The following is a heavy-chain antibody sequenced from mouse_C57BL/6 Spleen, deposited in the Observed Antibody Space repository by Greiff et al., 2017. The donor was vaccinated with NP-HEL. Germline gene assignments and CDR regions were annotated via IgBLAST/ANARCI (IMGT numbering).Heavy chain of an antibody. CDR1: GYAFSSSW. D-gene: IGHD1-1*01. CDR2: IYPGDGDT. Sequence: QVQLQQSGPELVKPGASVKISCKASGYAFSSSWMNWVKQRPGKGLEWIGRIYPGDGDTNYNGKFKGKATLTADKYSSTAYMQLSSLTSEDSAVYFCARSYYGSSSAWFAYWGQGTLVTVSA. CDR3: ARSYYGSSSAWFAY. J-gene: IGHJ3*01. V-gene: IGHV1-82*01.